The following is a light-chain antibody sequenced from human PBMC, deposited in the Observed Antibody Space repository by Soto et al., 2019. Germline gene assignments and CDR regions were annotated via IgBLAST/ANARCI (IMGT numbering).Light chain of an antibody. J-gene: IGKJ1*01. V-gene: IGKV3-20*01. CDR2: DAS. CDR1: QSVSSSS. CDR3: QQYGGSPRT. Sequence: EIVLTQSPGTLSLSPGERATLSCRASQSVSSSSLAWYQQKRGQAPRLLIHDASSRATGIPDRFSGSGSGTDFTLTIRRLEPEDFGVYYCQQYGGSPRTFGQGTKVDIK.